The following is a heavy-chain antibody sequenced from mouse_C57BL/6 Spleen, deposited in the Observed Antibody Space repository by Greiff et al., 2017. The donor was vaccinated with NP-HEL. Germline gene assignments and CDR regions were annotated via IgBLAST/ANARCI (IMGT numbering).Heavy chain of an antibody. D-gene: IGHD1-1*01. Sequence: QVQLKQPGAELVKPGASVKMSCKASGYTFTSYWITWVKQRPGQGLEWIGDIYPGSGSTNYNEKFKSKATLTVDTSSSTAYMQLSSLTSEDSAVYYCARSYYDYAMDYWGQGTSVTVSS. CDR3: ARSYYDYAMDY. CDR1: GYTFTSYW. V-gene: IGHV1-55*01. J-gene: IGHJ4*01. CDR2: IYPGSGST.